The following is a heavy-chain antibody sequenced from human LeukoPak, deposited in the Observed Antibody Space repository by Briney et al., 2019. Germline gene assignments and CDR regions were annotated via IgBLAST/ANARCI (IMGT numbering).Heavy chain of an antibody. CDR2: ISAYNGNT. J-gene: IGHJ4*02. CDR3: ARDGGYCSSTSCPLDY. V-gene: IGHV1-18*01. Sequence: ASVKVSCKASGYTFTSYGISWVRQAPGQGLEWMGWISAYNGNTNYAQKLQGRVTMTTDTSTSTAYMELRSPRSDDTAVYYCARDGGYCSSTSCPLDYWGQGTLVTVSS. D-gene: IGHD2-2*01. CDR1: GYTFTSYG.